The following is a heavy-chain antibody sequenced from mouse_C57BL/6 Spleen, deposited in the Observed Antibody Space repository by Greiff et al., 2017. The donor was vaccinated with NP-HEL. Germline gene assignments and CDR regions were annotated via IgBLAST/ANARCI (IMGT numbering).Heavy chain of an antibody. CDR3: ARPGSSYVSWFAY. V-gene: IGHV3-6*01. D-gene: IGHD1-1*01. CDR1: GYSITSGYY. J-gene: IGHJ3*01. CDR2: ISYDGSN. Sequence: EVKLMESGPGLVKPSQSLSLTCSVTGYSITSGYYWNWIRQFPGNKLEWMGYISYDGSNNYNPSLKNRISITRDTSKNQFFLKLNSVTTEDTATYYCARPGSSYVSWFAYWGQGTLVTVSA.